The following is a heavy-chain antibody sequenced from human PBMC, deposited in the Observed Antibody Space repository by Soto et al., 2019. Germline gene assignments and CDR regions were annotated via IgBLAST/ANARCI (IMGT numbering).Heavy chain of an antibody. Sequence: EVQLVESGGALVQPGGSLRLSCAVSGFTFSSYWMGWVRQAPGKGLEWVANIQPDGSGKDYVDSLKGRFTISRDNAKNSLYLQMNSLRDEDTAVYYCARPRYSGYDYSRFDYLGQGTLVTVSS. V-gene: IGHV3-7*01. CDR2: IQPDGSGK. CDR3: ARPRYSGYDYSRFDY. CDR1: GFTFSSYW. J-gene: IGHJ4*02. D-gene: IGHD5-12*01.